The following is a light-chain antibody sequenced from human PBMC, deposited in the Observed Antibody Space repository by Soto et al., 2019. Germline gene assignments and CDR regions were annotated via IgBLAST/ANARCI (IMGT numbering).Light chain of an antibody. V-gene: IGKV3-11*01. CDR3: QQRNIWPPVT. J-gene: IGKJ5*01. CDR1: QAVNTR. CDR2: LAS. Sequence: EIVLTQPPATLSSFPGDRVTLSCRASQAVNTRLAWYQHKPGQAPRLLIYLASNRAAGVPARFSGSGSGTDFTLTISSLEPEDSAIYYCQQRNIWPPVTFGQGTRLEIK.